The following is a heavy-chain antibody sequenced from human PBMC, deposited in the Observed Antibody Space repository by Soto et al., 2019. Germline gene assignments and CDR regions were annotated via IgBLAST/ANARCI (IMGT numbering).Heavy chain of an antibody. J-gene: IGHJ4*01. V-gene: IGHV1-18*04. CDR3: ARDSRYYYGSGSYYILDY. D-gene: IGHD3-10*01. Sequence: SVKVSCKASGYTFTSYGISWVRQAPGQGLEWMGWISAYNGNTNYAQKLQGRVTMTTDTSTSTAYMELRSLRSDDTAVYYCARDSRYYYGSGSYYILDYWGQGALVTVSS. CDR2: ISAYNGNT. CDR1: GYTFTSYG.